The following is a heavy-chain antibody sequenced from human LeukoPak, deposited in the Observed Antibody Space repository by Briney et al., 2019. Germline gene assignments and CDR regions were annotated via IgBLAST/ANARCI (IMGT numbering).Heavy chain of an antibody. CDR2: ISGSSDYI. D-gene: IGHD2-2*01. CDR3: ASNSDIVVVPAAAVDY. CDR1: GFPFSTYS. Sequence: GGSLRLSCAASGFPFSTYSMNWVRQAPGKGLEWVSSISGSSDYIYYADSVKGRFTISRDNSKNTLYLQMNSLRAEDTAVYYCASNSDIVVVPAAAVDYWGQGTLVTVSS. V-gene: IGHV3-21*04. J-gene: IGHJ4*02.